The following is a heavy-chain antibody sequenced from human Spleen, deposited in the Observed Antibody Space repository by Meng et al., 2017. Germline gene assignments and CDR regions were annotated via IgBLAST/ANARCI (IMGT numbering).Heavy chain of an antibody. Sequence: QVHLRRWGEGLLKPSETLSLTCAGYGGSFSGYYWSGIRQPPGKGLEWIGEINHSGSTNYNPSLKSRVTISVDTSKNQFSLKLSSVTAADTAVYYCARARQTAMVVDYWGQGTLVTVSS. CDR3: ARARQTAMVVDY. CDR1: GGSFSGYY. V-gene: IGHV4-34*01. D-gene: IGHD5-18*01. CDR2: INHSGST. J-gene: IGHJ4*02.